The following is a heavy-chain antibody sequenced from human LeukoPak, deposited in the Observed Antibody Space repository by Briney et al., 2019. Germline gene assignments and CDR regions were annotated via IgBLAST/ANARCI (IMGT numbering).Heavy chain of an antibody. CDR2: IYYSGST. Sequence: ETSETLSLTCTVSGGSISSYYWSWIRQPPGKGLEWIGYIYYSGSTNYNPSLKSRVTISVDTSKNQFSLKLSSVTAADTAVYYCAREPSRDPGLVYFDYWGQGTLVTVSS. J-gene: IGHJ4*02. V-gene: IGHV4-59*01. CDR3: AREPSRDPGLVYFDY. CDR1: GGSISSYY. D-gene: IGHD3-10*01.